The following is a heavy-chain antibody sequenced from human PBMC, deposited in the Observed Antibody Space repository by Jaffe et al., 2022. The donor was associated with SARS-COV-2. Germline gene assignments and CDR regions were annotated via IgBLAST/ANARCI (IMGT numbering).Heavy chain of an antibody. J-gene: IGHJ5*02. D-gene: IGHD6-19*01. CDR3: ASGDQAEAVAHPRPCDT. CDR2: IYYSGST. V-gene: IGHV4-39*01. CDR1: GGSISSSSYY. Sequence: QLQLQESGPGLVKPSETLSLTCTVSGGSISSSSYYWGWIRQPPGKGLEWIGSIYYSGSTYYNPSLKSRVTISVDTSKNQFSLKLSSVTAADTAVYYCASGDQAEAVAHPRPCDTWGQGTLVTVSS.